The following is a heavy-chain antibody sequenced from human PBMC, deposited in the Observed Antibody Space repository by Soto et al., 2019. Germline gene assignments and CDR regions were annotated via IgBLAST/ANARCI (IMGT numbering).Heavy chain of an antibody. J-gene: IGHJ6*02. V-gene: IGHV3-21*01. D-gene: IGHD6-25*01. Sequence: EVQLVESGGGLVKPGGSLRLSCAASGFTFSSYSMNWVRQAPGKGLEWVSSISSSSSYIYYADSVKGRFTISRDNAKNSLYLQMNSLRAEDTAVYYCARDLQMAYSSATNYYDYYYGMDVWGQGTTVTVSS. CDR3: ARDLQMAYSSATNYYDYYYGMDV. CDR2: ISSSSSYI. CDR1: GFTFSSYS.